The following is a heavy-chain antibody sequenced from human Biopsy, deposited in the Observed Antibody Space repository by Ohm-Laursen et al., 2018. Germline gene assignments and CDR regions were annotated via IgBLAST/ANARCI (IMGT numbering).Heavy chain of an antibody. Sequence: SQTLSLTCAVYNVSFSSFYWSWIRQPPGKGLEWIGYVSYTGSTDYNPSLQSRVTISVDTSKNHFSLRLRSVTPADTAMYYCARDRGFYSDRTVPGYFDLWGRGTLVTVSS. V-gene: IGHV4-59*01. J-gene: IGHJ2*01. D-gene: IGHD3-22*01. CDR1: NVSFSSFY. CDR2: VSYTGST. CDR3: ARDRGFYSDRTVPGYFDL.